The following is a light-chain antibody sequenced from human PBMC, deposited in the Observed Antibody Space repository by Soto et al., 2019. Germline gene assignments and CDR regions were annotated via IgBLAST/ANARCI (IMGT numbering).Light chain of an antibody. Sequence: DIPMTQSPSTLSASVGDRVTITCRASQSISSWLAWYQQKPGKAPKLLIYKASSLESGVPSRFSGSGSGTEFTLTISSLQPDDFATYYCQQYNSYSTTFGQGTKLEIK. CDR2: KAS. J-gene: IGKJ2*01. CDR3: QQYNSYSTT. V-gene: IGKV1-5*03. CDR1: QSISSW.